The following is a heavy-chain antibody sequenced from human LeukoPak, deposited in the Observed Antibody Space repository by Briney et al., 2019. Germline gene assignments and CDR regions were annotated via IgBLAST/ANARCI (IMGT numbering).Heavy chain of an antibody. Sequence: ASVKVSCKASGYTFTGYYMHWVRQAPGQGLEWMGWINPNSGGTNYAQKFQGRVTMTRDTSISTAYMELSRLRSDDTAVYYCARDPHMSYSSSWPSPFDYWGQGTLVTVSS. D-gene: IGHD6-13*01. CDR1: GYTFTGYY. J-gene: IGHJ4*02. CDR3: ARDPHMSYSSSWPSPFDY. CDR2: INPNSGGT. V-gene: IGHV1-2*02.